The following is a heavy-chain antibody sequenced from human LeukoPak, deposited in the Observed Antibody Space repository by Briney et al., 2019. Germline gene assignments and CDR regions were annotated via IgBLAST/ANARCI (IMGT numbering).Heavy chain of an antibody. D-gene: IGHD3-22*01. CDR1: GFTFSSYG. CDR2: IRYDGSNK. J-gene: IGHJ3*02. CDR3: AKDQLIDDSSDAFDI. V-gene: IGHV3-30*02. Sequence: GGSLRLSCAASGFTFSSYGMHWVRQAPGKGLEWVAFIRYDGSNKYYADSVKGRITIYRDNSKNTLYLQMNSLRAEDTAVYYCAKDQLIDDSSDAFDIWGQGTMVTVSS.